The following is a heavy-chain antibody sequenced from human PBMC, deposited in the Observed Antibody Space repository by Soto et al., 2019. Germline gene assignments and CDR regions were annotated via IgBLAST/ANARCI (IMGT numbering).Heavy chain of an antibody. J-gene: IGHJ4*02. CDR1: GYTFTSYG. V-gene: IGHV1-18*01. Sequence: ASVKVSCKGSGYTFTSYGIRWVRQAPGQGLEWMGWISAYNGNTNYAQKLQGRVTMTTDTSTSTAYMELRSLRSDDTAVYYCARWYQLIEVVYWGPGTLVTVSS. CDR3: ARWYQLIEVVY. D-gene: IGHD2-2*01. CDR2: ISAYNGNT.